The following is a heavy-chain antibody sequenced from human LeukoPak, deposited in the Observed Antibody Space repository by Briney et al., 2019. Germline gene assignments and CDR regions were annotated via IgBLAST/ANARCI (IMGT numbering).Heavy chain of an antibody. V-gene: IGHV3-30*02. CDR3: AKGLMMLTTFFDY. CDR2: IRYDGSNK. CDR1: GFTFSSYG. J-gene: IGHJ4*02. D-gene: IGHD4/OR15-4a*01. Sequence: PGGSLRLSCAASGFTFSSYGMHWVRRAPGKGLEWVAFIRYDGSNKYYADSVKGRFTISRDNSKNTLYLQMNTLRAEDTAVYYCAKGLMMLTTFFDYWGQGTLVTVSS.